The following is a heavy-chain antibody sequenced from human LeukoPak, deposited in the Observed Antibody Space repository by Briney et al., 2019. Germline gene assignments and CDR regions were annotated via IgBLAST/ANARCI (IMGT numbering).Heavy chain of an antibody. CDR1: GFTFGSHA. V-gene: IGHV3-23*01. CDR2: IFGSGGSP. CDR3: GKTTVGYSSGQKPAWPVDY. J-gene: IGHJ4*02. Sequence: AGSLRLSCEASGFTFGSHAMYWVRQAPGKGLEWVAGIFGSGGSPHYADSVKGRFTISRDNSQNTVYLQINSLRAEDTAVYYCGKTTVGYSSGQKPAWPVDYWGQGTLVTVSS. D-gene: IGHD5-18*01.